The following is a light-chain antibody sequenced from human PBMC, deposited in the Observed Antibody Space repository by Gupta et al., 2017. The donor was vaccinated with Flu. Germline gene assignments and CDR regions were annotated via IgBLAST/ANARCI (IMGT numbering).Light chain of an antibody. Sequence: PDTRSVSPGESATLSCRASRVIYGSLAWYEQKAGQGPSLLMSGAVTRAADIPPRFSGSGSATEFTLTVDSLQSEESAVYYCQHEYNWPCNFGQGTKVAIK. CDR2: GAV. CDR1: RVIYGS. V-gene: IGKV3-15*01. J-gene: IGKJ2*02. CDR3: QHEYNWPCN.